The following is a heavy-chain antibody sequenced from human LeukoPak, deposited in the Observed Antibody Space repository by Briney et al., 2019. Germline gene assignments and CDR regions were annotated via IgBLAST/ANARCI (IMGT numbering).Heavy chain of an antibody. CDR2: IYTSGST. CDR3: ARGYDILTGYSFDY. J-gene: IGHJ4*02. Sequence: SETLSLTRTVSGGSISDYYWSWIRQPAGKGLEWIGRIYTSGSTIYSPSLKSRVTMSIDTSKNQFSLKLSSVTAADTAVYYCARGYDILTGYSFDYWGQGTLVTVSS. V-gene: IGHV4-4*07. D-gene: IGHD3-9*01. CDR1: GGSISDYY.